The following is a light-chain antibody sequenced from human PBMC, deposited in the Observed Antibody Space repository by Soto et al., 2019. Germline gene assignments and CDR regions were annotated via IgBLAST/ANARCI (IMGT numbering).Light chain of an antibody. V-gene: IGKV1-5*01. J-gene: IGKJ1*01. CDR2: DAS. CDR1: QSINNW. Sequence: DIQMTQSPSTLSASIGDRVTITCRASQSINNWLAWYQQKPGRAPQLLIYDASSFESGVPTRFTGRGSGTEFTLTISSLQPDDFATYYCQQYNSYPRTFGQGTKVEIQ. CDR3: QQYNSYPRT.